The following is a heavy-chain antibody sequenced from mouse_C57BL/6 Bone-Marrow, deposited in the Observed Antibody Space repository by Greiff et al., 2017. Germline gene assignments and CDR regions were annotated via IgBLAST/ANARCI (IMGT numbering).Heavy chain of an antibody. Sequence: VQLQQSGPELVKPGASVKISCKASGYTFTDYYMNWVKQSHGKSLEWIGDINPNNGGTSYNQKFKGKATLTVDKSSSTAYMELRSLTSEDSAVYYCARDDYDWYYAMDYWGQGTSVTVSS. CDR3: ARDDYDWYYAMDY. J-gene: IGHJ4*01. CDR1: GYTFTDYY. D-gene: IGHD2-4*01. V-gene: IGHV1-26*01. CDR2: INPNNGGT.